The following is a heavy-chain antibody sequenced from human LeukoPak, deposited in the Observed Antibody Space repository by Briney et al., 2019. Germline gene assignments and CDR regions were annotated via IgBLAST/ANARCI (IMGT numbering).Heavy chain of an antibody. CDR3: HIVVVTAIPDAFDI. J-gene: IGHJ3*02. D-gene: IGHD2-21*02. V-gene: IGHV3-43*02. CDR2: ISGDGGST. Sequence: GGSLRLSCAASGFTFNSYAMSWVRQAPGKGLEWVSLISGDGGSTYYADSVKGRFTISRDNSKNSLYLQMNSLRTEDTALYYCHIVVVTAIPDAFDIWGQGTMVTVSS. CDR1: GFTFNSYA.